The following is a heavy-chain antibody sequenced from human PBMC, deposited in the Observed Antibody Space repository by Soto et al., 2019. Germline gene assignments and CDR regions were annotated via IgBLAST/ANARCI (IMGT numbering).Heavy chain of an antibody. CDR1: GFTFSRYW. J-gene: IGHJ6*02. D-gene: IGHD2-15*01. V-gene: IGHV3-74*01. CDR2: INSDGSST. CDR3: VRQLSVFDPYGMDV. Sequence: EVQLVESGGGLVQPGGSLRLSCVASGFTFSRYWMQWVRQAPGKGLVWVSRINSDGSSTGYADSVKGRFTISRDNAKNTLHLEMNRLSAADTAVYYCVRQLSVFDPYGMDVWGQGTTVSVSS.